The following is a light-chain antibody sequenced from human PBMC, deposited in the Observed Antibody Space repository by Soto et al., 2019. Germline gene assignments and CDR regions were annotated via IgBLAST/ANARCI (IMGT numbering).Light chain of an antibody. CDR3: QQRRSWPPTIT. J-gene: IGKJ5*01. Sequence: IILTHSPDTLSFSAGERATRPGSSRQTVSSNYLAWCQQRPGQAPRLLIYGASTRAAGIPDRFSGSGSGTDFTLTISSLEPEDFAVYYCQQRRSWPPTITFGQGTRLETK. V-gene: IGKV3D-20*02. CDR1: QTVSSNY. CDR2: GAS.